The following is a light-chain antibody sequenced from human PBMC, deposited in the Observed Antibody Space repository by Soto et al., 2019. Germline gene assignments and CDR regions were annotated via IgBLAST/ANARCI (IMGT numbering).Light chain of an antibody. CDR1: QTVSSY. CDR3: QQRATSIT. V-gene: IGKV3-11*01. CDR2: DAS. Sequence: IVLTQSPATLSLWPGETAVLSCRASQTVSSYLSWYQHKPGQAPRLLIYDASKRDPGIPARFSGSGSGTDFTLSISSLEPEDFAVYYCQQRATSITFGQGTRREIE. J-gene: IGKJ5*01.